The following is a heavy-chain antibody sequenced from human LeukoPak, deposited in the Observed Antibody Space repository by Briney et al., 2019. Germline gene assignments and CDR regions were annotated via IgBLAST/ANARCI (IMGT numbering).Heavy chain of an antibody. V-gene: IGHV4-4*07. CDR1: GGSISTFY. CDR2: IYTSGST. D-gene: IGHD1-26*01. J-gene: IGHJ4*02. Sequence: SETLSLTCTVSGGSISTFYWSWIRQPAGKGLEWIGRIYTSGSTNSNPSLKSRVTMSVDTSKNQFSLKLSSVTAADTAVYYCTRGGGSYRNYFDYWGQGTLVTVSS. CDR3: TRGGGSYRNYFDY.